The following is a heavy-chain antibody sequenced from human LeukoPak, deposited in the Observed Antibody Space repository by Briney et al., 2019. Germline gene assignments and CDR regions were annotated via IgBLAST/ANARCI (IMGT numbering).Heavy chain of an antibody. CDR1: GFTFSSYS. CDR3: ARNLDTAMATSFDC. Sequence: GGSLRLSCAASGFTFSSYSMNWVRQAPGKGLEWVSSISSSSSYIYYADSVKGRFTISRDKSKNTLFLEMNSLRAEDTAVYYCARNLDTAMATSFDCWGQGTLVTVSS. V-gene: IGHV3-21*04. CDR2: ISSSSSYI. D-gene: IGHD5-18*01. J-gene: IGHJ4*02.